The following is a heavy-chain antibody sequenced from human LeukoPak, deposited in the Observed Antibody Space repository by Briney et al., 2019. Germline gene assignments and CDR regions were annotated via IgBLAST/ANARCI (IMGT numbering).Heavy chain of an antibody. CDR3: ARLGSIAAAGTPDY. CDR2: ISGTSSYT. J-gene: IGHJ4*02. Sequence: GGSLRLSCAASGFTFSDYYMSWIRQAPGKGLEWVSYISGTSSYTTYADSVKGRFNISRDNAKNSLYLQMNSLRGEDTAVYYCARLGSIAAAGTPDYWGQGTLVTVSS. V-gene: IGHV3-11*06. CDR1: GFTFSDYY. D-gene: IGHD6-13*01.